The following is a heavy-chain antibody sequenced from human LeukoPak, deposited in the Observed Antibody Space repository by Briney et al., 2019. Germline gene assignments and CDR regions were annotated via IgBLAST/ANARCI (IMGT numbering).Heavy chain of an antibody. CDR1: GYTFTSYD. D-gene: IGHD2-21*02. CDR2: MNPNSGNT. Sequence: GASVKVSCKASGYTFTSYDINWVRQATGQGLEWMGWMNPNSGNTGYAQKFQGRVTITADESTSTASMELSSLRSEDTAVYYCAREGYCGGDCVEKAFDIWGQGTMVTVSS. J-gene: IGHJ3*02. CDR3: AREGYCGGDCVEKAFDI. V-gene: IGHV1-8*01.